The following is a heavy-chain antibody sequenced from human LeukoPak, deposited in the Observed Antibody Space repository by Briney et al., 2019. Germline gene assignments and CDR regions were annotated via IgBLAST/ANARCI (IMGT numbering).Heavy chain of an antibody. V-gene: IGHV3-30-3*01. Sequence: PGRSLRLSCAASGFTFSSYAMYWVRQAPGKGLEWVAVISFDGSNKYYADSVKGRFTISRDNSNNTLSLQMSSLRAEDTAVYCCARAHLGSGYPHYFYYGLDVWGQGTTVTVSS. J-gene: IGHJ6*02. CDR3: ARAHLGSGYPHYFYYGLDV. CDR1: GFTFSSYA. D-gene: IGHD3-22*01. CDR2: ISFDGSNK.